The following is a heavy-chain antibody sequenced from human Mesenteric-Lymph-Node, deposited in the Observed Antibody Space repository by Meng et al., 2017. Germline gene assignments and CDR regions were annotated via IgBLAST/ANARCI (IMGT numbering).Heavy chain of an antibody. CDR1: GGSISSGTYC. D-gene: IGHD4-11*01. CDR2: IYYSGST. Sequence: VKVKRGGGGVVKLWDLLLRICAVYGGSISSGTYCVSWIRQHPGEGLEWIGYIYYSGSTYYNPSLKSQVTISVDTSKNQFSLKLSSVTAADTAAYYCARARPTVTTLSPRGRWYFDLWGRGALVTVSS. CDR3: ARARPTVTTLSPRGRWYFDL. J-gene: IGHJ2*01. V-gene: IGHV4-31*11.